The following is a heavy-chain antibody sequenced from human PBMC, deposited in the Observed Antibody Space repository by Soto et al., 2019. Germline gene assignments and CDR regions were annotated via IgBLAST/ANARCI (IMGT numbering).Heavy chain of an antibody. J-gene: IGHJ4*02. Sequence: GASVKVSFKASGYTFTSYGISWLRQAPGQGLEWMGWISAYNGNTNYAQKLQGRVTMTTDTSTSTAYMELRSLRSDDTAVYYCARDAVAGSFDYWGQGTLVTVSS. D-gene: IGHD6-19*01. V-gene: IGHV1-18*04. CDR1: GYTFTSYG. CDR3: ARDAVAGSFDY. CDR2: ISAYNGNT.